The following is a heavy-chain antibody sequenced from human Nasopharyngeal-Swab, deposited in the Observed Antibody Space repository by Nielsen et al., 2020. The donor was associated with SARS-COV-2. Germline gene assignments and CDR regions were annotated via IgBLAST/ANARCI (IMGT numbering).Heavy chain of an antibody. J-gene: IGHJ6*02. Sequence: GSLRLSCTVSGGSISSYYWSWIRQPPGKGLEWIGYIYYSGSTNYNPSLKSRVTISVDTSKNQFSLKLSSVTAADTAVYYCARGEGVLKHTYYYGSGSSYLYYYGMDVWGQGTTVTVSS. CDR3: ARGEGVLKHTYYYGSGSSYLYYYGMDV. V-gene: IGHV4-59*12. CDR2: IYYSGST. D-gene: IGHD3-10*01. CDR1: GGSISSYY.